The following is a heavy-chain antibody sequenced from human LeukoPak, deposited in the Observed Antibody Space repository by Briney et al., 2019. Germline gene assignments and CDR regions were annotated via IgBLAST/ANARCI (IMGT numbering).Heavy chain of an antibody. Sequence: SETLSLTCAVYGGSFSGYYRSWIRQPPGKGLEWIGEINHSGSTNYNPSLKSRVTISVDTSKNQFSLKLSSVTAADTAVYYCAAYSYGYLYYFDYWGQGTLVTVSS. CDR1: GGSFSGYY. J-gene: IGHJ4*02. V-gene: IGHV4-34*01. D-gene: IGHD5-18*01. CDR3: AAYSYGYLYYFDY. CDR2: INHSGST.